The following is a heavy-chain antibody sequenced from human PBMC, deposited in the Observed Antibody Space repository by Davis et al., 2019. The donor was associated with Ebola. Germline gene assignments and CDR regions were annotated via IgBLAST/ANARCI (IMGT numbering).Heavy chain of an antibody. V-gene: IGHV1-69*04. CDR1: RGIFSSYT. D-gene: IGHD6-19*01. Sequence: FSVTVSCQASRGIFSSYTISWVRQAPGQGLEWMGRIIPILGIANYAQKFQGRVTITADKSTSTAYMELSSLRSEDTAVYYCARDLGAVAGTSFGPVGDDYWGQGTLVTVSS. CDR2: IIPILGIA. CDR3: ARDLGAVAGTSFGPVGDDY. J-gene: IGHJ4*02.